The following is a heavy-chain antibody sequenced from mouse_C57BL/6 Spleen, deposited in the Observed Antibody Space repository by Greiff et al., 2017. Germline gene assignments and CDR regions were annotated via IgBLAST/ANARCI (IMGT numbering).Heavy chain of an antibody. CDR2: IDPEDGDT. D-gene: IGHD1-1*01. Sequence: EVQLQQSGAELVRPGASVKLSCTASGFNIKDYYMHWVKQRPEQGLEWIGRIDPEDGDTEYAPKFQGKATMTADTSSNTAYLQLSSQTSKDTAVYYCTTYYGSSPWFAYWGQGTLVTVSA. CDR1: GFNIKDYY. J-gene: IGHJ3*01. CDR3: TTYYGSSPWFAY. V-gene: IGHV14-1*01.